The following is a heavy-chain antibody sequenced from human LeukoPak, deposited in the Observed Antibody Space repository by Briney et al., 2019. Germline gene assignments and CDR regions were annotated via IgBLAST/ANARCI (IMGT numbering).Heavy chain of an antibody. V-gene: IGHV4-4*02. CDR3: AREGGQLWFIYCFDY. CDR2: IYLRGNT. CDR1: GGSITSSNW. D-gene: IGHD5-18*01. J-gene: IGHJ4*02. Sequence: SETLSLTCAISGGSITSSNWWTWVRQPPGKGLEWVGEIYLRGNTNYNPSLESRVSISVDTSKNQFSLKLSSVTAADTAVYYCAREGGQLWFIYCFDYWGQGTLVTVSS.